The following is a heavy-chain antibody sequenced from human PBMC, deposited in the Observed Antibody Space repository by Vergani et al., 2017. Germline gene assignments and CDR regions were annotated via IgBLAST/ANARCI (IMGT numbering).Heavy chain of an antibody. CDR2: ISAYNGNT. J-gene: IGHJ5*02. V-gene: IGHV1-18*01. CDR1: GYTFTSYG. Sequence: QVQLVQSGAEVKKPGASVKVSCKASGYTFTSYGISWVRQAPGQGLEWMGWISAYNGNTNYAQKLQGRVTMTTDTSTSTAYMELRSLRSDDTAVYYCARAWEYYDLWSGYGSFNWFDPWGQGTLVTVSS. D-gene: IGHD3-3*01. CDR3: ARAWEYYDLWSGYGSFNWFDP.